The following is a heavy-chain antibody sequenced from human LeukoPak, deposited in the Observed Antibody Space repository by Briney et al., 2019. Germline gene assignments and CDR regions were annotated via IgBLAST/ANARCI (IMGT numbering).Heavy chain of an antibody. CDR3: ARYSNDAFDI. J-gene: IGHJ3*02. Sequence: SETLSLTCAVYGGSFSGYYWSWIRQPPGKGLEWIGEINHSGSTNYNPSLRSRVTLSVDTSKNQFSLKVNSVTAADTAVYYCARYSNDAFDIWGQGTMVTVSS. D-gene: IGHD2-15*01. V-gene: IGHV4-34*01. CDR1: GGSFSGYY. CDR2: INHSGST.